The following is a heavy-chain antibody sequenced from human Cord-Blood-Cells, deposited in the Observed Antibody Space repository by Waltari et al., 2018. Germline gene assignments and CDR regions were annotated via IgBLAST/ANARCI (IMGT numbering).Heavy chain of an antibody. CDR1: GGSISSSSYY. J-gene: IGHJ4*02. Sequence: QLQLQESGPGLVKPSETLSLTCTVSGGSISSSSYYWGWIRQPPGKGLEWIGSIYYSGSTYYTPYLKSLVTISVDTSKNQFSLKLSSGTAADTAVYYCARRGYCSGGSCYGLYYFDYWGQGTLVTVSS. D-gene: IGHD2-15*01. CDR2: IYYSGST. CDR3: ARRGYCSGGSCYGLYYFDY. V-gene: IGHV4-39*01.